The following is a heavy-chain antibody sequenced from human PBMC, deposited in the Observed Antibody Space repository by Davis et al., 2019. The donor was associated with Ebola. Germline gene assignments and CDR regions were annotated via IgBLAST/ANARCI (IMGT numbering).Heavy chain of an antibody. J-gene: IGHJ6*02. CDR2: IYYSGST. Sequence: SETLSLTCAVYGGSFSGYYWSWIRQPPGKGLEWIGSIYYSGSTYYNPSLKSRVTISVDTSKNQFSLKLSSVTAADTAVYYCARDRWVVVITTSYYYYGMDVWGQGTTVTVSS. CDR3: ARDRWVVVITTSYYYYGMDV. CDR1: GGSFSGYY. V-gene: IGHV4-34*11. D-gene: IGHD3-22*01.